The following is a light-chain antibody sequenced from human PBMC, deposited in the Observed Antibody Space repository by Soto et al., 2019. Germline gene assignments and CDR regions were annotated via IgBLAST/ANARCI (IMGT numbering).Light chain of an antibody. Sequence: DIQMTQSPYTLSSSVGYRSTITCLAIPSISRWLAWHQQKPGKAPRLLIYAASTLQSGVPPTFSGSGSGTDFTLTISCLQSEDFATYYCQQYSSYPPITFGQGTRVEIK. V-gene: IGKV1-5*01. CDR2: AAS. CDR1: PSISRW. J-gene: IGKJ5*01. CDR3: QQYSSYPPIT.